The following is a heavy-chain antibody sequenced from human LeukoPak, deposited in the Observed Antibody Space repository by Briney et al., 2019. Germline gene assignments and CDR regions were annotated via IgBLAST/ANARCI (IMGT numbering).Heavy chain of an antibody. CDR2: MNPNSGNR. V-gene: IGHV1-8*01. J-gene: IGHJ6*03. Sequence: ASVKVSCKASGYTFTSYDINWVRQATGQGLEWMGWMNPNSGNRGYAQKFQGRVTMTRNTSIRQASMELSSLRSEDTAVYYCARGSPAAKKDYYYYYMDVWGKGTTVTVSS. CDR1: GYTFTSYD. CDR3: ARGSPAAKKDYYYYYMDV. D-gene: IGHD2-2*01.